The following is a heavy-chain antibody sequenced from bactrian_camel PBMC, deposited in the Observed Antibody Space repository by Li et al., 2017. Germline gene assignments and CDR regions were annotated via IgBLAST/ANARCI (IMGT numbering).Heavy chain of an antibody. J-gene: IGHJ4*01. CDR3: ALGPGGYGECWHAWSDYSV. CDR1: GLTFVGGNC. V-gene: IGHV3S25*01. CDR2: INADGALE. D-gene: IGHD1*01. Sequence: QLVESGGGPVQAGGSLRLSCAASGLTFVGGNCMGWFRQAPGREREGVAAINADGALEYYGDSVNGRFTISLDNATTTVLLEMNSLKPEDTDMYYCALGPGGYGECWHAWSDYSVWGQGTQVTVS.